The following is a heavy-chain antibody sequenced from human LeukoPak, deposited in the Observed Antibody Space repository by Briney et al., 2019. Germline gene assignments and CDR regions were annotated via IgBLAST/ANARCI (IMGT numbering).Heavy chain of an antibody. Sequence: ASETLSLTCTVSGVSTSSGYWSWIRQPAGKGLEWLGRVSTSLTTYYNPSLKGRVTMSLETSENQFSLKLSSVTAADTAVYFCARGYGSGSYSAWGQGTLVTVSS. D-gene: IGHD3-10*01. V-gene: IGHV4-4*07. CDR3: ARGYGSGSYSA. J-gene: IGHJ5*02. CDR1: GVSTSSGY. CDR2: VSTSLTT.